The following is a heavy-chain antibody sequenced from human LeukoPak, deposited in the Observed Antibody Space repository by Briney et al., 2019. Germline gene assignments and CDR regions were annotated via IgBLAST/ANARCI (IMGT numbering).Heavy chain of an antibody. V-gene: IGHV4-59*01. Sequence: SETLSLTCTVSGGSISSYFWSWIRQPPGKGLEWIGYIYNSVKKDDNPSLKSRVSISVDTSKNQLSLKLSSVTAADTAVYYCARSLHYYDSSGYLFDIWGQGTMVTVSS. D-gene: IGHD3-22*01. J-gene: IGHJ3*02. CDR3: ARSLHYYDSSGYLFDI. CDR1: GGSISSYF. CDR2: IYNSVKK.